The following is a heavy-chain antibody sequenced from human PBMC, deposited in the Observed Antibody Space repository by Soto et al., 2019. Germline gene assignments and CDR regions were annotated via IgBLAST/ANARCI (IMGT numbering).Heavy chain of an antibody. D-gene: IGHD4-17*01. Sequence: SETLSLTCTVSGDSVRNQYWSWIRRPPGRGLEWIGYIYSSGSTKYNPSLKSRLTISVDTSKNQFSLKLCSVTAADTAVYYCARVPDYGGNSPFFDYWGQGTLVTVSS. CDR3: ARVPDYGGNSPFFDY. CDR1: GDSVRNQY. J-gene: IGHJ4*02. V-gene: IGHV4-59*02. CDR2: IYSSGST.